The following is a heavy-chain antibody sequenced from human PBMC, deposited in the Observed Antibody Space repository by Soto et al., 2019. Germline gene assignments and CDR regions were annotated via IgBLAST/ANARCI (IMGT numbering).Heavy chain of an antibody. V-gene: IGHV3-23*01. CDR2: IIGNGGVT. Sequence: PGGSLRLSCAASGFTFSSHAMSWVRQAPGKGLEWVSAIIGNGGVTYYPDSVKGRFTISRDNSKNTLYLQMNSLRAEDTAVYYCARDVVADPTVTIPYYFVYWGQGTLVTVSS. CDR1: GFTFSSHA. D-gene: IGHD4-17*01. CDR3: ARDVVADPTVTIPYYFVY. J-gene: IGHJ4*02.